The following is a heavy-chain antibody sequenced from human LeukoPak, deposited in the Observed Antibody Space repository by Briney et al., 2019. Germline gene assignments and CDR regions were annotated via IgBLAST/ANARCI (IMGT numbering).Heavy chain of an antibody. V-gene: IGHV4-31*03. J-gene: IGHJ3*02. CDR3: AREHGVLLWFGELWGAFDI. D-gene: IGHD3-10*01. Sequence: SETLSLTCTVSGGSVSSVSYYWSWIRQHPGKGLEWIGYIYYSGSTYCNPSLKSRVTISVDTSKNQFSLKLSSVTAADTAVYYCAREHGVLLWFGELWGAFDIWGQGTMVTVSS. CDR2: IYYSGST. CDR1: GGSVSSVSYY.